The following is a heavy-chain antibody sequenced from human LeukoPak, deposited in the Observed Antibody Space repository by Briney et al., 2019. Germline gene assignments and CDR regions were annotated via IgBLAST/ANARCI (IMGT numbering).Heavy chain of an antibody. CDR3: ARQPGTVTKSFHYYYGMDV. V-gene: IGHV4-59*08. CDR2: IYYSGST. CDR1: GGSISSYY. Sequence: SETLSLTCTVSGGSISSYYWSWIRQPPGKGLEWIGYIYYSGSTNYNPSLKSRVTISVDTSKNQFSLKLSFVTAADTAVYYCARQPGTVTKSFHYYYGMDVWGQGTTVTVSS. J-gene: IGHJ6*02. D-gene: IGHD4-17*01.